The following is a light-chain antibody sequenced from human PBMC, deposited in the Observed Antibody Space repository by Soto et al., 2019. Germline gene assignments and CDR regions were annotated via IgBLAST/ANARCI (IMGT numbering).Light chain of an antibody. CDR1: SSDVGGYNF. CDR2: EVN. CDR3: SSYSNINTLL. J-gene: IGLJ2*01. Sequence: QSALTQPPSASGSPGQSVTVSCTGNSSDVGGYNFVSWYQQHPGKVPKLILYEVNKRPSGVPDRFSGSKSGNTASLTVSGLQAEDEADYYCSSYSNINTLLFGGGTKVTVL. V-gene: IGLV2-8*01.